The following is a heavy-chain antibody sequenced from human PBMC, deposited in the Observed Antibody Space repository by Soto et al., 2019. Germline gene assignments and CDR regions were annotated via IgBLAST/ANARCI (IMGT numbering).Heavy chain of an antibody. V-gene: IGHV4-30-4*01. Sequence: QVQLQESGPGLVKPSQTLSLTCTVSGGSISSGDYYWSWIRQPPGKGLEWIGYIYYSGSTYYNPSLKSRVTISVDTPKNQFSLKLSSVTAADTAVYYCARFPRSAYYYDSSGHNWGQGTLVTVSS. CDR1: GGSISSGDYY. CDR3: ARFPRSAYYYDSSGHN. J-gene: IGHJ4*02. D-gene: IGHD3-22*01. CDR2: IYYSGST.